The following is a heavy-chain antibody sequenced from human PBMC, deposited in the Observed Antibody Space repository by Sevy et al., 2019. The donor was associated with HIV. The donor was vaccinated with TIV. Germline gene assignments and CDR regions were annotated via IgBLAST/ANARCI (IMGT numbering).Heavy chain of an antibody. CDR1: GYSISSGYH. V-gene: IGHV4-38-2*01. J-gene: IGHJ4*02. CDR2: IYHSGST. CDR3: ARVWMTTVVTPETPPIFDF. Sequence: SETLSLTCAVSGYSISSGYHWGWIRQPPGKGLEWIGTIYHSGSTYYNPSLKSRITISVDTSKNQFSLKLSSVTAADTAVYYCARVWMTTVVTPETPPIFDFWGQGTLVTVSS. D-gene: IGHD4-17*01.